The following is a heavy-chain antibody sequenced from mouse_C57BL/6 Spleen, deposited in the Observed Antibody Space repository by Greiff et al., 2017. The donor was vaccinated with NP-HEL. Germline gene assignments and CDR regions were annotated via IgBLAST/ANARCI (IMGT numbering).Heavy chain of an antibody. CDR2: IYPRSGNT. J-gene: IGHJ2*01. V-gene: IGHV1-81*01. D-gene: IGHD1-1*01. CDR3: ARGRDYYGSTEGY. CDR1: GYTFTSYG. Sequence: QVQLKESGAELARPGASVKLSCKASGYTFTSYGISWVKQRTGQGLEWIGEIYPRSGNTYYNEKFKGKATLTADKSSSTAYMELRSLTSEDSAVYFCARGRDYYGSTEGYWGQGTTLTVSS.